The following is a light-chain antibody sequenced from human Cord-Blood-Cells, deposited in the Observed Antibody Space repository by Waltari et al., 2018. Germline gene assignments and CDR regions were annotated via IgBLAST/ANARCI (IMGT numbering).Light chain of an antibody. CDR2: TAS. V-gene: IGKV1-5*03. CDR1: QSISSW. Sequence: DIQMTQSPSTLSASVGDRVTITCRASQSISSWLACYQQKPGKDPKLLIYTASSLESGVSSMFSGSGSGTEFTLTISSLQPDDFATYYCQQYNSYATFGQGTKVEIK. J-gene: IGKJ1*01. CDR3: QQYNSYAT.